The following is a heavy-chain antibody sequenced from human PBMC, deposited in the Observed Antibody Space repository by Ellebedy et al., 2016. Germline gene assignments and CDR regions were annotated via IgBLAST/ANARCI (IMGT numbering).Heavy chain of an antibody. CDR2: IKQDGNEK. J-gene: IGHJ3*02. CDR1: GGSSSSYY. D-gene: IGHD5-18*01. Sequence: ETLSLTCTVSGGSSSSYYWSWIRQPPGKGLEWVANIKQDGNEKYYVDSMKGRFTMSRDNAKNSLYLQMNSLRAEDTAVYYCARGYNSALDIWGQGTMVSVSS. CDR3: ARGYNSALDI. V-gene: IGHV3-7*03.